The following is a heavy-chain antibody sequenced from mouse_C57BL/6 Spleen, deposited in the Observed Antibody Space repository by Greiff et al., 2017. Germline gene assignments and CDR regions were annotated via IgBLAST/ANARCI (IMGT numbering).Heavy chain of an antibody. CDR3: ARPYYYGSSYWFAY. Sequence: DVMLVESGGGLVKPGGSLKLSCAASGFTFSDYGMHWVRQAPEKGLEWVAYISSGSSTIYYADTVKGRFTISRDNAKNTLFLQMTSLRSEDTAMYYCARPYYYGSSYWFAYWGQGTLVTVSA. V-gene: IGHV5-17*01. J-gene: IGHJ3*01. CDR1: GFTFSDYG. CDR2: ISSGSSTI. D-gene: IGHD1-1*01.